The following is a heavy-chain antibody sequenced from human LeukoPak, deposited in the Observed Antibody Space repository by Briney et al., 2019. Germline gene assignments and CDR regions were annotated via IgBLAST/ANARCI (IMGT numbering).Heavy chain of an antibody. D-gene: IGHD6-19*01. J-gene: IGHJ4*02. Sequence: ASVKVSCKASGYTFTSHDINWVRQATGQGLEWLGWMNPNSGNTGCAQKFQGRVTMTRDTSISTAYMELTSLTPEDTAVYYCTRALSGCVLCFDYWGQGTLVTVSS. CDR3: TRALSGCVLCFDY. V-gene: IGHV1-8*01. CDR1: GYTFTSHD. CDR2: MNPNSGNT.